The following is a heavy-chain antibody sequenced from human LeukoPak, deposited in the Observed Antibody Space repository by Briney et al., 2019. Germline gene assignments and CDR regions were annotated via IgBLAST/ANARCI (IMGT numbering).Heavy chain of an antibody. D-gene: IGHD1-14*01. V-gene: IGHV4-4*07. J-gene: IGHJ6*02. CDR1: GGSFSNYY. CDR2: IYTSGST. CDR3: ARQPPQYYGMDV. Sequence: PSETLSLTCPVPGGSFSNYYWSWIRQPAGKGLEWIGRIYTSGSTNYNPSVKSRVTMSVDTSNNQFSLKLTSVTAADTAVYYCARQPPQYYGMDVWGQGTTVTVSS.